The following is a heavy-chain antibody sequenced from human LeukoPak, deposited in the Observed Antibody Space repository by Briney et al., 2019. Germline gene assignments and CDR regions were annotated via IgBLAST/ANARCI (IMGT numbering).Heavy chain of an antibody. J-gene: IGHJ4*02. CDR3: ARGSSRGIAAATIDY. D-gene: IGHD6-13*01. CDR2: INPSGGST. Sequence: GASVKVSCKASGYTFTSYYMHWVRQAPGQGLEWMGIINPSGGSTSYAQKFQGRVTMTRDMSTSTVYMELSSLRSEDTAVYYCARGSSRGIAAATIDYWGQGTLVTVSS. CDR1: GYTFTSYY. V-gene: IGHV1-46*01.